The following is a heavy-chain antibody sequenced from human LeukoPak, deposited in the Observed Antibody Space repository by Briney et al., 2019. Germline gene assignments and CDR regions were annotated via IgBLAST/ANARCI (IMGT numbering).Heavy chain of an antibody. J-gene: IGHJ3*02. Sequence: GRSLRLSCAASGFTFDDYAMHWVRQAPGKGLEWVSGISWNSGSIGYADSVKGRFTISRDNAKNSLYLQMNSPRAEDTALYYCAKARDGLIGDAFDIWGQGTMVTVSS. V-gene: IGHV3-9*01. D-gene: IGHD5-24*01. CDR1: GFTFDDYA. CDR2: ISWNSGSI. CDR3: AKARDGLIGDAFDI.